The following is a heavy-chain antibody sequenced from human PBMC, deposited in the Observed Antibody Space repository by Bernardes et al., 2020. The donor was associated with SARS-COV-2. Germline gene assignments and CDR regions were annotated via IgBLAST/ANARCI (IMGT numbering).Heavy chain of an antibody. CDR2: IYQSGTT. V-gene: IGHV4-30-2*01. CDR1: GGSISSGDYS. Sequence: TLSLTCAVSGGSISSGDYSWSWIRQPPGKGLEWIGYIYQSGTTYYNPSLKSRVTISLDRSKTHFSLNLSSVTAADTAMYYCARGTLTSRATYYFDSWGQGTLVTVSS. J-gene: IGHJ4*02. CDR3: ARGTLTSRATYYFDS.